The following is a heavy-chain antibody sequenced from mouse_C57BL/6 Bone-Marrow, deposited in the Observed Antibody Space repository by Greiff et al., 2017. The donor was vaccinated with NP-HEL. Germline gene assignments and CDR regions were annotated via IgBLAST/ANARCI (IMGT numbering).Heavy chain of an antibody. J-gene: IGHJ4*01. CDR3: AREHEDYAMDY. Sequence: EVKLVESGGGLVKPGGSLKLSCAASGFTFSSYAMSWVRQTPEKRLEWIATISDGGSYTYYPDNVKGRFTISRDNAKNNLYLQMSHLKSEDTAMYYCAREHEDYAMDYWGQGTSVTVSS. V-gene: IGHV5-4*01. CDR2: ISDGGSYT. CDR1: GFTFSSYA.